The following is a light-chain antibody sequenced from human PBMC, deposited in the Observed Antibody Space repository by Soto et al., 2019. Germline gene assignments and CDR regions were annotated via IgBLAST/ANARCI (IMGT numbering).Light chain of an antibody. CDR1: QSVSSS. CDR2: SAS. V-gene: IGKV3D-15*01. CDR3: QQYSASPRT. Sequence: EIVMTQSPATLSVSPGERATLSCRTSQSVSSSLAWYHQKPGQAPRLLIHSASTRAPGIPDRFSASGAGTDFTLTISRLEPEDSAVYYCQQYSASPRTFGPGTKVDIK. J-gene: IGKJ3*01.